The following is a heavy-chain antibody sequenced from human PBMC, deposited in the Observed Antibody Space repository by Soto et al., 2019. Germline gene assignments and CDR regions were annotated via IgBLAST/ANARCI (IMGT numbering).Heavy chain of an antibody. CDR3: ARSTFDWFDP. V-gene: IGHV4-39*01. Sequence: NPSPGLAVQEECISRSGYYCHWIPTPPGKGLEWIGSIYYSASTSYHPSLKSRVTISVDTSKNQFSLKLSSVPAADTAVYYCARSTFDWFDPWGQGSLVTIS. J-gene: IGHJ5*02. CDR2: IYYSAST. D-gene: IGHD3-16*01. CDR1: EECISRSGYY.